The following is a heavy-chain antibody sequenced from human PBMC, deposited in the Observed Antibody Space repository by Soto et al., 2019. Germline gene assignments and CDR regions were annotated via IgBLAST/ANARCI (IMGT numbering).Heavy chain of an antibody. CDR3: ARTPMP. Sequence: SETLSLTCNVSGASLSSYNYWGWFRQPPGKGLEWIGSIIYSGNSMYNPSLQSRLTLIVDTSKNQFSLKLSSVTAADTAVYYCARTPMPWGQGTLVTVSS. CDR2: IIYSGNS. D-gene: IGHD2-2*01. V-gene: IGHV4-39*01. CDR1: GASLSSYNY. J-gene: IGHJ5*02.